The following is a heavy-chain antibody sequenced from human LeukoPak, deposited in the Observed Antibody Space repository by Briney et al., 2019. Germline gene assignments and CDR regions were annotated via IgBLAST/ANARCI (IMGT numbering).Heavy chain of an antibody. V-gene: IGHV3-48*04. CDR2: ISSSGSTI. D-gene: IGHD3-3*01. Sequence: GGSLRLSCAASGFTFSSYSMNWVRQAPGKGLEWVSYISSSGSTIYYADSVKGRFTISRDNAKNSLYLQMNSLRAEDTAVYYCASRFQDFWSGYLVGHYFDYWGQGTLVTVSS. J-gene: IGHJ4*02. CDR3: ASRFQDFWSGYLVGHYFDY. CDR1: GFTFSSYS.